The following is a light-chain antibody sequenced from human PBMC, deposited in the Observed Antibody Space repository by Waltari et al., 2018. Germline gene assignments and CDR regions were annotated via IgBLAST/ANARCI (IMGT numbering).Light chain of an antibody. CDR2: LGS. V-gene: IGKV2-28*01. CDR3: MQALQTPNT. Sequence: DIVMTQSPLSLPVTPGEPASISCRSSQSLLHSNGYNYLDWYLQKPGQSPQLLIYLGSNRASGVPDRFSGSGSGTECTLKISRVEAEDVGVYYCMQALQTPNTFGQGTKLEIK. J-gene: IGKJ2*01. CDR1: QSLLHSNGYNY.